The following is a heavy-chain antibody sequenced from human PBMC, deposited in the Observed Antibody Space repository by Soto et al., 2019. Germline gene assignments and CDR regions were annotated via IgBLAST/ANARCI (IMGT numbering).Heavy chain of an antibody. D-gene: IGHD3-16*02. CDR2: IIPIFGTA. CDR1: GGTFSSYA. J-gene: IGHJ6*02. CDR3: ARVGGAIYYYYYGMDV. V-gene: IGHV1-69*06. Sequence: QVQLVQSGAEVKKPGSSVKVSCKASGGTFSSYAISWVRQAPGQGLEWMGGIIPIFGTANYAQKFQGRVTITADKTTSTAYMELGSLRSEDTAVYYCARVGGAIYYYYYGMDVWCQGTTVTVSS.